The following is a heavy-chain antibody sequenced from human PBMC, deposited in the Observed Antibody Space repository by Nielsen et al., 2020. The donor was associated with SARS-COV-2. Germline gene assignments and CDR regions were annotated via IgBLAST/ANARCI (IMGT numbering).Heavy chain of an antibody. J-gene: IGHJ4*02. CDR2: INTNTGNP. CDR3: AIPEVGYCSSTSCYGYYFDY. Sequence: WVRQAPGQGLEWMGWINTNTGNPTYAQGFTGRFVFSLDTSVSTAYLQISSLKAEDTAVYYCAIPEVGYCSSTSCYGYYFDYWGQGTLVTVSS. V-gene: IGHV7-4-1*02. D-gene: IGHD2-2*01.